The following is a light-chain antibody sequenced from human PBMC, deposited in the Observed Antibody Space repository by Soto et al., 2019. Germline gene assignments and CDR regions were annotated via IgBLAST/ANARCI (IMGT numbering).Light chain of an antibody. CDR1: QSISSY. CDR3: QQSYSTPRT. CDR2: AAS. J-gene: IGKJ4*01. V-gene: IGKV1-39*01. Sequence: DIPMTQSQSSLSASVGDRVTITCRASQSISSYLNWYQQKPGKAPKLLIYAASSLQSGVPSRFSGSGSGTDFTLTISSLQPEDFATYYCQQSYSTPRTFGGGTKVEIK.